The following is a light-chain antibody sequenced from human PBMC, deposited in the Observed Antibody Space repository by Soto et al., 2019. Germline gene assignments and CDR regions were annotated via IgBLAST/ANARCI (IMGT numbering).Light chain of an antibody. J-gene: IGLJ1*01. V-gene: IGLV2-14*01. CDR3: SSQQTGCPRV. CDR1: SSDVGGYDY. CDR2: EVT. Sequence: QSVLTQPASVSGAPGQSIAISCTGTSSDVGGYDYVSWYQQHPDKAPKLMIYEVTKRPSGVSNRFSGSKSGNTASLTISGLNPEDEVYYSCSSQQTGCPRVFGIGTEPTFL.